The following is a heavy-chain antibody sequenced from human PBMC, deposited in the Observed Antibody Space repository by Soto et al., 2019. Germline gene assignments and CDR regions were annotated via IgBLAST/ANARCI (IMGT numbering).Heavy chain of an antibody. J-gene: IGHJ6*02. CDR3: AKWGGYYPYYYEMDV. CDR2: ISGGGTST. CDR1: GFSFVCYA. D-gene: IGHD1-26*01. V-gene: IGHV3-23*01. Sequence: GGSLRLSCAGSGFSFVCYAMSWFRQAPGKGLGWVSGISGGGTSTYYADSVKGRFTISRDSSMVYLQMNSLRAEDTAVYYCAKWGGYYPYYYEMDVWGQGTTVTVSS.